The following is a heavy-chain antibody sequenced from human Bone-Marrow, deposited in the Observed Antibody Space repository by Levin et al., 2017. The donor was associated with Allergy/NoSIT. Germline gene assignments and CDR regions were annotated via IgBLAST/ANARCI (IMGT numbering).Heavy chain of an antibody. CDR1: GGSISGHY. Sequence: GSLRLSCTVSGGSISGHYWHWIRQAPGKGLEWIGYVSYSGGTNYTPSLKRRLTISVDTSQSQVSLRLTSLTAADTAVFFCARGAGVFDTRGVFDVWGQGAMVIVSS. J-gene: IGHJ3*01. CDR3: ARGAGVFDTRGVFDV. D-gene: IGHD3-9*01. CDR2: VSYSGGT. V-gene: IGHV4-59*11.